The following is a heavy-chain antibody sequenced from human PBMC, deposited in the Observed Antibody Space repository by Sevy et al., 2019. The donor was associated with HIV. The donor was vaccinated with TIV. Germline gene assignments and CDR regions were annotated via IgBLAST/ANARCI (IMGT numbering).Heavy chain of an antibody. Sequence: SGPTLVNPTQTLTLTCTFSGFSLSTSGVSVGWIRQPPGKALEWLAVISWNDVKRYTPSLESRLTITKDTFKNQGVLTMRDMDPVDTATYYCAHKSLDWFDPWGQGILVTVSS. CDR1: GFSLSTSGVS. J-gene: IGHJ5*02. CDR2: ISWNDVK. CDR3: AHKSLDWFDP. V-gene: IGHV2-5*01.